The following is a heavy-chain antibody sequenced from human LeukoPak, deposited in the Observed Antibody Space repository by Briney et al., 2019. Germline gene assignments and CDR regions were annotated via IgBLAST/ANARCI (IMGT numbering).Heavy chain of an antibody. CDR3: ARDQPTIRFPSFDY. CDR1: GGTFSSYA. Sequence: GASVKVSCKASGGTFSSYAISWVRQAPGQGLEWMGRIIPIFGTANYAQKFQGRVTITADKSTSTAYMELSSLRSEDTAVYYCARDQPTIRFPSFDYWGQGTLVTVSS. D-gene: IGHD5-24*01. CDR2: IIPIFGTA. V-gene: IGHV1-69*06. J-gene: IGHJ4*02.